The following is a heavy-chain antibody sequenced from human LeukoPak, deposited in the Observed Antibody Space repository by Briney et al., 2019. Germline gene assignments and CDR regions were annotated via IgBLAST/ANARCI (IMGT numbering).Heavy chain of an antibody. D-gene: IGHD6-19*01. V-gene: IGHV3-7*01. CDR1: GGSISTSNYY. CDR3: ARDRYRYSSGWEY. J-gene: IGHJ4*02. CDR2: IKQDGSEK. Sequence: ETLSLTCTVSGGSISTSNYYWGWIRQPPGKGLEWVANIKQDGSEKYYVDSVKGRFTISRDNAKNSLYLQMNSLRAEDTAVYYCARDRYRYSSGWEYWGQGTLVTVSS.